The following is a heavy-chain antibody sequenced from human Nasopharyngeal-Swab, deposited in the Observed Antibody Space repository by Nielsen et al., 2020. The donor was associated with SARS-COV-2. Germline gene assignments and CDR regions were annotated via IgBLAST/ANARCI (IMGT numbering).Heavy chain of an antibody. J-gene: IGHJ5*02. CDR2: INPNTGGT. CDR3: ARPNYCNGRGCYGATHNWFDP. Sequence: ASVQVSCKASGYPFTGYYLYWVRQAPGQGLEWMGRINPNTGGTESAQKFQGWVTMTRDTSISTAYMELRSLRSDDTAVYYCARPNYCNGRGCYGATHNWFDPWGQGTLVTVSS. CDR1: GYPFTGYY. V-gene: IGHV1-2*04. D-gene: IGHD2-15*01.